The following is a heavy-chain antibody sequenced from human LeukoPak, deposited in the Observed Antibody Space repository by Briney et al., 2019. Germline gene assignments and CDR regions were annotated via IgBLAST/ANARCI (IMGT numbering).Heavy chain of an antibody. J-gene: IGHJ5*02. CDR2: ISSDGVST. CDR3: VKATPGDSSGYYYPFRS. D-gene: IGHD3-22*01. Sequence: GGSLRLSCSASGFTFSRSSMHWVRQAPGKGLEYVSAISSDGVSTYYGASVKGRFTISRDNSKNTLYLQMSSLRAEDTAVHYCVKATPGDSSGYYYPFRSWGQGTLVTVSS. V-gene: IGHV3-64D*06. CDR1: GFTFSRSS.